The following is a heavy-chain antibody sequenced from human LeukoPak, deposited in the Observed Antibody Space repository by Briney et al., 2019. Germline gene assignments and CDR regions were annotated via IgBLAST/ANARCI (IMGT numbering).Heavy chain of an antibody. CDR2: ISGYNGNT. V-gene: IGHV1-18*01. D-gene: IGHD5-24*01. CDR1: GYTFTGYS. Sequence: ASVKVSCKTSGYTFTGYSINWVPQAPGQGLEWMGWISGYNGNTNYAQKLQGRVTMTTDTSTSTAYMELRSLRSDDTAVYYCARPQEEDGYNYNWAFDYWGQGTLVTVSS. J-gene: IGHJ4*02. CDR3: ARPQEEDGYNYNWAFDY.